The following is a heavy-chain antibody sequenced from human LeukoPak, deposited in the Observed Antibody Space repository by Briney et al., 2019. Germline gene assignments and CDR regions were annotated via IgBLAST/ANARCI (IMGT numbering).Heavy chain of an antibody. Sequence: GESLKISCHGAGYTFNNHWIGWVRQMPGKGLEWMGIIYPGDSDTRYSPSFQGQVTISADKSISTAYLQWSSLKASDTAMYDCTTRRVDCWGQGTLVTVSS. CDR3: TTRRVDC. J-gene: IGHJ4*02. CDR2: IYPGDSDT. V-gene: IGHV5-51*01. CDR1: GYTFNNHW.